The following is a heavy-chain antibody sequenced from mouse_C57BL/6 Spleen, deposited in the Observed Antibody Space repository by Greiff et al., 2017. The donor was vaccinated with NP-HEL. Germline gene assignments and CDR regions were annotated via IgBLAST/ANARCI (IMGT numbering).Heavy chain of an antibody. CDR2: ISYDGSN. J-gene: IGHJ3*01. Sequence: EVQVVESGPGLVKPSQSLSLTCSVTGYSITSGYYWNWIRQFPGNKLEWMGYISYDGSNNYNPSLKNRISITRDTSKNQFFLKLNSVTTEDTATYYCAREDGNYPAWFAYWGQGTLVTVSA. D-gene: IGHD2-1*01. CDR1: GYSITSGYY. CDR3: AREDGNYPAWFAY. V-gene: IGHV3-6*01.